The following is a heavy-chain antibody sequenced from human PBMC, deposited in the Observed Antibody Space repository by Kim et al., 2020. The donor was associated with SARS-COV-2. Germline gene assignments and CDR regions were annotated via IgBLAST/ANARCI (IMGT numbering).Heavy chain of an antibody. CDR3: ARDRIGGGRGFLKRNPRSNWFDP. CDR2: IDPSDSYT. V-gene: IGHV5-10-1*01. D-gene: IGHD3-10*01. Sequence: GESLKISCKGSGYNFNTYWISWVRQMPGKGLEWMGRIDPSDSYTNYSLSFQGHVTISADKSISEVYLQWSSLKASDTAIYYCARDRIGGGRGFLKRNPRSNWFDPWGQGTLVTVSS. J-gene: IGHJ5*02. CDR1: GYNFNTYW.